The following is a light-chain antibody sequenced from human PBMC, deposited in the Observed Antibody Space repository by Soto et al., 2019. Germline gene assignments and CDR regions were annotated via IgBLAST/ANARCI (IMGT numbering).Light chain of an antibody. V-gene: IGKV4-1*01. CDR2: WAS. J-gene: IGKJ1*01. Sequence: DIVMTQSPDSLAVSLGERATINCKSSQSVLYSSNNKNYLAWYQRKPGQPPKLLIYWASTRESGVPDRFSGSGSGTDFTLTISSLQAEDVAVYYCQQYYSTPWTFSQGTKVEIK. CDR3: QQYYSTPWT. CDR1: QSVLYSSNNKNY.